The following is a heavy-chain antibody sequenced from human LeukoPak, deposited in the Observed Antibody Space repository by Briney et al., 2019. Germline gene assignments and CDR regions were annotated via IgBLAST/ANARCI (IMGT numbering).Heavy chain of an antibody. CDR2: IYYSGST. V-gene: IGHV4-59*01. CDR1: GGSISSYY. D-gene: IGHD3-10*02. J-gene: IGHJ4*02. Sequence: SETLSLTCTVSGGSISSYYWSWIRQPPGKGLEWIEYIYYSGSTNYNPSLKSRVTISVDTSKNQFSLKLSSVTAADTAVYYCARDMSGGGLGFDYWGQGTLVTVSS. CDR3: ARDMSGGGLGFDY.